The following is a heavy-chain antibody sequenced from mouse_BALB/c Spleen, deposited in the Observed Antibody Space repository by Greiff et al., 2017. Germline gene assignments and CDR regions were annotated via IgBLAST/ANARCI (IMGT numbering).Heavy chain of an antibody. Sequence: VQLQQSGPELVKTGASVKMSCKASGYTFTSYTMHWVKQRPGQGLEWIGYINPSSGYTNYNQKFKDKATLTADKSSSTAYMQLSSLTSEDSAVYYYARGCFDVWGEGTTVTVSS. CDR1: GYTFTSYT. V-gene: IGHV1S26*01. CDR3: ARGCFDV. CDR2: INPSSGYT. J-gene: IGHJ1*01.